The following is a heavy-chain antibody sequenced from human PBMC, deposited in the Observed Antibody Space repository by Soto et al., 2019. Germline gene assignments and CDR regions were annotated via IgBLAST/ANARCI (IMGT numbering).Heavy chain of an antibody. V-gene: IGHV1-46*03. Sequence: ASVKVSCKASGYTFTSYYMHWVRQAPGQGLEWMGIINPSGGSTSYAQKFQGRVTMTRDTSTSTVYMELSSLRSEDTAVYYCARSLRDIVVVVAATGLGYWGQGTLVTVSS. J-gene: IGHJ4*02. CDR3: ARSLRDIVVVVAATGLGY. CDR2: INPSGGST. CDR1: GYTFTSYY. D-gene: IGHD2-15*01.